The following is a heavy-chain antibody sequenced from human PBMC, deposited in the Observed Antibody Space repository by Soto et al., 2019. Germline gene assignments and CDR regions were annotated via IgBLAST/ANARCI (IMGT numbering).Heavy chain of an antibody. CDR2: INPSGGST. V-gene: IGHV1-46*03. CDR1: GYTFTSYD. J-gene: IGHJ6*03. CDR3: ARDPPLDYCFRTICYPRYYMDV. D-gene: IGHD2-2*01. Sequence: GASVKVSCKASGYTFTSYDMHWVRQAPGQRLEWMGIINPSGGSTSYAQKFQGRVTMTRDTSTSTVYMELSSLRSEDTAVYYCARDPPLDYCFRTICYPRYYMDVWGKGTTVTVSS.